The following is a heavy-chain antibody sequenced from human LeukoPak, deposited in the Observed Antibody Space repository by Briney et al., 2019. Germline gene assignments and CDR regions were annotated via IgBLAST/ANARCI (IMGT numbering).Heavy chain of an antibody. D-gene: IGHD3-10*01. CDR1: GYTFTNYH. CDR3: ARVSPFGSGQDMDV. J-gene: IGHJ6*03. Sequence: ASVKVSCKASGYTFTNYHMNWVRQAPGQGLEWMGIINPSGGSTTNAQKFQGRVIMTRDMSTSTVYMELSSLRSEDTAVYYCARVSPFGSGQDMDVWGKGTTVTISS. CDR2: INPSGGST. V-gene: IGHV1-46*01.